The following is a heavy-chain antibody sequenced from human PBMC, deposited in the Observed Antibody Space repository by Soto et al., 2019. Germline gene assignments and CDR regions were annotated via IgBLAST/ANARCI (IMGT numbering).Heavy chain of an antibody. CDR1: STSITSYY. V-gene: IGHV4-59*01. J-gene: IGHJ3*02. CDR3: ARTYDGSGPNSGGYGFDI. CDR2: IYYSGT. D-gene: IGHD3-22*01. Sequence: SDTLSLTCTINSTSITSYYRSWILHPLGKGLEWIAYIYYSGTSYNPSLKSRVSISLATPKNQFSLKLSSVTAADTAVYYCARTYDGSGPNSGGYGFDIWGQGTMVT.